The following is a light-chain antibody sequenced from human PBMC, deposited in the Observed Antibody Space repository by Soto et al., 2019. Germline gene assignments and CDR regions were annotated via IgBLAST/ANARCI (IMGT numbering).Light chain of an antibody. Sequence: DIQMTQSPSSLSASVGDRVTITCRASESIARHLNWYQQKPGKAPKLLIYAASSLQNGVPSRFRGGGSGTYCTLTISNLQPEDFATYYCQQTYSTLSITVGQGTRLEIK. J-gene: IGKJ5*01. V-gene: IGKV1-39*01. CDR1: ESIARH. CDR2: AAS. CDR3: QQTYSTLSIT.